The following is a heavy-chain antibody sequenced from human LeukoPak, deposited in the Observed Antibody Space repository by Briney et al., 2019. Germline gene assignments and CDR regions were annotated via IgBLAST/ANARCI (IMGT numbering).Heavy chain of an antibody. CDR3: ARGSRVGTTTLFPFEY. CDR1: GFTLSSYA. V-gene: IGHV3-23*01. J-gene: IGHJ4*02. Sequence: GGSLRLSCTASGFTLSSYAMSWARQAPGKGLEWVSGISSSGSGGNTYYADFVKGRFTISRDSSKNTLFLQMNSLRAEDTAVYYCARGSRVGTTTLFPFEYWGQGTLVTVSS. CDR2: ISSSGSGGNT. D-gene: IGHD1-26*01.